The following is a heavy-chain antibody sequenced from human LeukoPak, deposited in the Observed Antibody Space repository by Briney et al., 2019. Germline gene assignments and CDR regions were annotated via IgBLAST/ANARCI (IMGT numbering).Heavy chain of an antibody. CDR3: AREGYCTSTTCYQGAFDI. CDR1: GFTFSSYS. V-gene: IGHV3-48*01. CDR2: ISSTSGTI. D-gene: IGHD2-2*01. J-gene: IGHJ3*02. Sequence: HPGGSLRLSCAASGFTFSSYSMNRVRQAPGKGLEWVSYISSTSGTIYFADSVKGRFTVSRDNAKNSLYLQMNSLRAEDTAVYYCAREGYCTSTTCYQGAFDIWGQGTMVTVSS.